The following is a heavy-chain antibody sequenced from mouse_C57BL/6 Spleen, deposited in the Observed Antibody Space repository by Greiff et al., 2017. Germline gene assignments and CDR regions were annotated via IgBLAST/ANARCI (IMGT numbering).Heavy chain of an antibody. V-gene: IGHV1-39*01. Sequence: QLQQSGPELVKPGASVKISCKASGYSFTDYYMNWVKQSNGQSLEWIGVIDPNNGTTNYNQKFQGKATLTVDKSSSTAYMQLNSLTSDDSAVYDCARDYDGYYFAYWGQGTTLTVSS. CDR2: IDPNNGTT. D-gene: IGHD2-2*01. CDR1: GYSFTDYY. CDR3: ARDYDGYYFAY. J-gene: IGHJ2*01.